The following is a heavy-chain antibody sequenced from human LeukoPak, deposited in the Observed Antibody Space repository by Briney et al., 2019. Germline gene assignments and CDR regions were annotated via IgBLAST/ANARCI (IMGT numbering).Heavy chain of an antibody. CDR2: ISYDGSNK. V-gene: IGHV3-30*18. CDR3: AKDGRLPAGNWFDP. CDR1: GFTFSSYG. J-gene: IGHJ5*02. Sequence: SGGSLRLSCAASGFTFSSYGMRWVRQAPGKGLEWVAVISYDGSNKYYADSVKGRFTISRDNSKNTLYLQMNSLRAEDTAVYYCAKDGRLPAGNWFDPWGQGTLVTVSS. D-gene: IGHD6-13*01.